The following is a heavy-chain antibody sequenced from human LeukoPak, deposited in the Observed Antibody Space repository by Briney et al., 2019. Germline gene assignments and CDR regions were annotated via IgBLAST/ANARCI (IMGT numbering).Heavy chain of an antibody. J-gene: IGHJ4*02. CDR2: INHNGNVN. V-gene: IGHV3-7*01. CDR3: AKRKGGHGSGSFDY. Sequence: GGSLRLSCAASGFTFSSYWMNWARQAPGKGLEWVASINHNGNVNYYVDSVKGRFTISRDNPKNTLYLQMNSLRVEDTAVYYCAKRKGGHGSGSFDYWGQGTVVTVSS. D-gene: IGHD3-10*01. CDR1: GFTFSSYW.